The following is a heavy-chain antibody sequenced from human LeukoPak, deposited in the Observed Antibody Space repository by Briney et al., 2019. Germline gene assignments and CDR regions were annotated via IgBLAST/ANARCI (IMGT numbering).Heavy chain of an antibody. J-gene: IGHJ4*02. V-gene: IGHV1-69*06. CDR1: GGTFSSYA. D-gene: IGHD6-6*01. Sequence: SVKVSCKASGGTFSSYAISWVRQAPGQGLEWLGGIIPIFGTANYAQKFQGRVTITADKSTNTAYMELSSLRSEDTAVYYCARTTDSSSTEFDYWGQGTLVTVSS. CDR3: ARTTDSSSTEFDY. CDR2: IIPIFGTA.